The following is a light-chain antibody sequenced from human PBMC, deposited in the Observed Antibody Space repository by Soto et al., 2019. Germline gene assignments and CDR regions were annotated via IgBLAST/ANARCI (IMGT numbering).Light chain of an antibody. J-gene: IGKJ1*01. CDR3: QQYYNTPPT. V-gene: IGKV4-1*01. CDR2: WAS. CDR1: QNVLYSSNNKNY. Sequence: DVVMTQSPDSLAVSLGERATINCKSSQNVLYSSNNKNYLAWYQQKPGQPPKLLFYWASIRESGVPDRFSGSGSGTDFTLTINSLQAEDVALYYCQQYYNTPPTFGQGTKVEIK.